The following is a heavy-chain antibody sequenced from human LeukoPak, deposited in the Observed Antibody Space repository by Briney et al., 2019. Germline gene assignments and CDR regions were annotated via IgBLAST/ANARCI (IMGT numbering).Heavy chain of an antibody. CDR3: ARGHYSSGWNHPSDY. D-gene: IGHD6-19*01. CDR2: IYYSGGT. V-gene: IGHV4-59*01. CDR1: GGSISSYY. J-gene: IGHJ4*02. Sequence: NPSETLSLTCTVSGGSISSYYWSWIRQPPGKGLEWIGYIYYSGGTNYNPSLKSRVTISVDTSKNQFSLKLSSVTAADTAVYYCARGHYSSGWNHPSDYWGQGTLVTVSS.